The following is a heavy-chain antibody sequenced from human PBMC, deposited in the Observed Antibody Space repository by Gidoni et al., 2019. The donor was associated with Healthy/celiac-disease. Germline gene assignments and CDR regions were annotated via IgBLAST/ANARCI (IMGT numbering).Heavy chain of an antibody. CDR3: AKSGIAAAIRV. Sequence: QVQLVESGGGVVQPGRSLRLSCAASGFTFSSYGMHWVRQAPGKGLEWVAVISYDGSNKYYADSVKGRFTISRDNSKNTLYLQMNSLRAEDTAVYYCAKSGIAAAIRVWGQGTLVTVSS. CDR1: GFTFSSYG. D-gene: IGHD6-13*01. J-gene: IGHJ4*02. V-gene: IGHV3-30*18. CDR2: ISYDGSNK.